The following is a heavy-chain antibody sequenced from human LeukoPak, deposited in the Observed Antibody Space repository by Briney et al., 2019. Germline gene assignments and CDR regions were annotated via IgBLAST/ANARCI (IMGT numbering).Heavy chain of an antibody. V-gene: IGHV3-23*01. J-gene: IGHJ6*02. CDR1: GFTFSSYA. Sequence: PGGSLRLSCAASGFTFSSYAMSWVRQAPGKGLEWVSAISGSGGSTYYADSVKGRFTISRDNSKNTLYLQMNSLRAEDTAVYYCAERSYGDYYYGMDVWGQGTTVTVSS. CDR2: ISGSGGST. D-gene: IGHD4-17*01. CDR3: AERSYGDYYYGMDV.